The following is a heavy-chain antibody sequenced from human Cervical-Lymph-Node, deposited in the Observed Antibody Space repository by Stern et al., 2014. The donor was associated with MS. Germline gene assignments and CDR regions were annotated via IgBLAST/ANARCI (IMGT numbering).Heavy chain of an antibody. CDR1: GGSMASSTGGYF. V-gene: IGHV4-31*11. J-gene: IGHJ4*02. Sequence: VQLVESGPGLVKPSQTLSLICAVSGGSMASSTGGYFWRWIRQPPGKGLEWSGFIYYSGSTYYNPSLKRRTTISVDTSKNQVSLRLTSMTAADTAVYYCARVAYCGGDCSAFDSWGQGTLVTVSS. D-gene: IGHD2-21*02. CDR2: IYYSGST. CDR3: ARVAYCGGDCSAFDS.